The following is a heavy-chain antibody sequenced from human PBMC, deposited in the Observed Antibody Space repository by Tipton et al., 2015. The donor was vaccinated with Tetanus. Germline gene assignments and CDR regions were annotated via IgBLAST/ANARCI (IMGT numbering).Heavy chain of an antibody. CDR1: GYRFANYW. Sequence: QSGPEVKKPGESLKISCQGSGYRFANYWIGWVRQMPGKGLEWMGIIYPDDSDTRYSPSFQGQVTISADKSTTTAYLQWSSLKASDTAMYYCARRLGPYTGDHFWHFDLWGRGTLVTVSS. D-gene: IGHD7-27*01. V-gene: IGHV5-51*01. J-gene: IGHJ2*01. CDR2: IYPDDSDT. CDR3: ARRLGPYTGDHFWHFDL.